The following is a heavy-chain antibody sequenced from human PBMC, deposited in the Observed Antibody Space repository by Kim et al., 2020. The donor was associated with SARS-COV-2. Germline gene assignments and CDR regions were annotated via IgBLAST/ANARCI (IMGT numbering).Heavy chain of an antibody. D-gene: IGHD6-19*01. CDR3: ARRRSGWTFDY. J-gene: IGHJ4*02. CDR2: IYYSGST. V-gene: IGHV4-39*01. Sequence: SETLSLTCTVSGGSITSSGYYWGWIRQPPGKGLEWMGSIYYSGSTYYNPSLKSRVTISVDTSKNQFSLNLSSVTAADTAVYFCARRRSGWTFDYWGQGTL. CDR1: GGSITSSGYY.